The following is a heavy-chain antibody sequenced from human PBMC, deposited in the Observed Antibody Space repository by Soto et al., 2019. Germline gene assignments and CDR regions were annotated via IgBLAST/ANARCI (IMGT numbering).Heavy chain of an antibody. CDR2: ISAYNGNT. J-gene: IGHJ6*02. D-gene: IGHD3-10*01. V-gene: IGHV1-18*01. CDR3: ARDAGGYYYYYGMDV. CDR1: GYTFTSYG. Sequence: GASVKVSCKASGYTFTSYGISWVRQAPGQGLEWMGWISAYNGNTNYAQKLQGRVTMTTDTSTSTAYMELRSLRSDDTAVYYCARDAGGYYYYYGMDVWGQGTTVNVSS.